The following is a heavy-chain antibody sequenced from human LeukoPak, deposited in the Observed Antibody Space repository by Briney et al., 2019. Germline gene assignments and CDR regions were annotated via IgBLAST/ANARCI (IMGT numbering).Heavy chain of an antibody. CDR2: IYTSGST. D-gene: IGHD3-10*01. CDR3: ARDSRHQLLWFGESPGYFDY. CDR1: GGSLSSYY. V-gene: IGHV4-4*07. Sequence: SETPSLTCTVSGGSLSSYYWSWIRQPAGKGLEWIGRIYTSGSTNYNPSLKSRVTMSVDTSKNQFSLKLSSVTAADTAVYYCARDSRHQLLWFGESPGYFDYWGQGTLVTVSS. J-gene: IGHJ4*02.